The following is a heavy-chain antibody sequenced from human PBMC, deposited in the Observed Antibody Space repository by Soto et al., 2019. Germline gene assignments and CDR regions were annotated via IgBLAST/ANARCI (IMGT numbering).Heavy chain of an antibody. Sequence: QVQLVQSGAEVKKPGSSVKVSCKASGGTFSSYVISWVRQAPGQGLEWMGGIIPIFGTANYAQKFQGRGTITAYDSTTTAYNELSSLRSEDTAVYYCGRSWVGFWSGYYTVDYFDYWGQGTLVTVSS. J-gene: IGHJ4*02. CDR2: IIPIFGTA. CDR1: GGTFSSYV. D-gene: IGHD3-3*01. CDR3: GRSWVGFWSGYYTVDYFDY. V-gene: IGHV1-69*12.